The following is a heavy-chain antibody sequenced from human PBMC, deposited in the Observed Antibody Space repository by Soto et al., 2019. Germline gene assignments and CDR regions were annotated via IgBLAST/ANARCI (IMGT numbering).Heavy chain of an antibody. V-gene: IGHV4-34*02. CDR3: ARDGQYYQFWSGCQNEGPCAMDV. J-gene: IGHJ6*02. CDR1: GGSFSGYY. CDR2: INHCGGT. D-gene: IGHD3-3*02. Sequence: QVQPEQWGAGLLKPSETLSLTCAVYGGSFSGYYWTWIRQAPGKGLEWIGEINHCGGTNYNSSLKSRVTISVDTSKNQFSLILYSVTAADTAVYYCARDGQYYQFWSGCQNEGPCAMDVWGQGTTDTVSS.